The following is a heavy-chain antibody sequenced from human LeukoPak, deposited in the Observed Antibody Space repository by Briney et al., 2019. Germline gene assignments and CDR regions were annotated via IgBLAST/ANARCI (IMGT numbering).Heavy chain of an antibody. CDR3: AKERSSRWYVNSLDY. Sequence: PGGSLRLSCAASGFTFSTYAMSWVRQAPGKGLEWVSGISGGGESTYYADSVKGRLTISRDNSKKTLHLQMNSLRAGDTAVYYCAKERSSRWYVNSLDYWGQGTLVTVSS. V-gene: IGHV3-23*01. CDR2: ISGGGEST. J-gene: IGHJ4*02. CDR1: GFTFSTYA. D-gene: IGHD6-13*01.